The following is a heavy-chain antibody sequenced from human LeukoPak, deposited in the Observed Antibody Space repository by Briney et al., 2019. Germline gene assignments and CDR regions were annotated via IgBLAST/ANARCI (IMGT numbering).Heavy chain of an antibody. J-gene: IGHJ4*02. CDR2: INPNSGCT. CDR3: ARSWGSSGWYDLDY. CDR1: GYTFTGYY. D-gene: IGHD6-19*01. V-gene: IGHV1-2*06. Sequence: ASVKVSCKASGYTFTGYYIHWVRQSPGPGLKWMGRINPNSGCTNYAQKFQGRVTMTRDTSISTAYMEVSRLRSDDTAVYYCARSWGSSGWYDLDYWGQGTLVTVSS.